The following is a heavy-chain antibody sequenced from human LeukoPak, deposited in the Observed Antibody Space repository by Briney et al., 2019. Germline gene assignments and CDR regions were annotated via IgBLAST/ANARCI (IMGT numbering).Heavy chain of an antibody. CDR2: ISYSGST. V-gene: IGHV4-59*12. D-gene: IGHD3-9*01. J-gene: IGHJ4*02. Sequence: SETLSLTCTVSGGSISTYYWSWIRQPPGKGLEWIGYISYSGSTYYNPSLKSRVTISVDKSKNQFSLKLSSVTAADTAVYYCARRLQRYFDRLPLYYFDCWGQGTLVTVSS. CDR1: GGSISTYY. CDR3: ARRLQRYFDRLPLYYFDC.